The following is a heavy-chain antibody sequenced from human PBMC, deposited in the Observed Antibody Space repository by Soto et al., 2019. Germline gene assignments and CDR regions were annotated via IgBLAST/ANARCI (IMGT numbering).Heavy chain of an antibody. CDR2: INSDGSSR. CDR1: GFTFSGYW. J-gene: IGHJ3*01. Sequence: GGSLRLSCASSGFTFSGYWMHWVRQVPGKGLVWVSRINSDGSSRSYADSVKGRFTISRDNAKNTLHLQMNSLRAEDTAVYYCARVGLGAFDAFDVWGQGTLVTVSS. CDR3: ARVGLGAFDAFDV. V-gene: IGHV3-74*01. D-gene: IGHD1-26*01.